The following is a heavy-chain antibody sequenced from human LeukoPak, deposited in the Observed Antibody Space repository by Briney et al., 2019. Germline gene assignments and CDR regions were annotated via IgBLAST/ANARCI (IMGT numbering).Heavy chain of an antibody. J-gene: IGHJ5*02. CDR3: ARDIAYCGGDCYDPTGFDP. D-gene: IGHD2-21*02. V-gene: IGHV4-4*07. CDR2: IYTSGST. CDR1: GGSISSYY. Sequence: SETLSLTCTVSGGSISSYYWSGIRQPAGKGLEWIGRIYTSGSTNYNPSLKSRVTMSVDTSKNQFSLKLSSVTAADTAVYYCARDIAYCGGDCYDPTGFDPWGQGTLVTVSS.